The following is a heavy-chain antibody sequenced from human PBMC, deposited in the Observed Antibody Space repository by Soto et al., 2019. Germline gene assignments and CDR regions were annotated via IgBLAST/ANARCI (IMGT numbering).Heavy chain of an antibody. J-gene: IGHJ5*02. CDR2: INPNSGGT. D-gene: IGHD5-18*01. V-gene: IGHV1-2*02. Sequence: SVKVSCKASGYTFTGYYMHWVRQAPGQGLEWMGWINPNSGGTNYAQKFQGRVTMTRDTSISTAYMELSRLRSDDTAVYYCAARSGYSYGYWFDPWGQGTLVTVSS. CDR1: GYTFTGYY. CDR3: AARSGYSYGYWFDP.